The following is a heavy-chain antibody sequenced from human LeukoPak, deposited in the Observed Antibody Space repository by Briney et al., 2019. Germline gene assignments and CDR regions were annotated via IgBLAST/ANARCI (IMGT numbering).Heavy chain of an antibody. CDR2: TASDDVNE. D-gene: IGHD3-16*01. CDR1: GFTFSAYP. Sequence: PGKSLRLSCAASGFTFSAYPLHWIRQGPGKGLEWAAVTASDDVNEDYAESVKGRFTVSRDISQKTVYLQMNGLRAEDTAVYYCAMDYYDVNGYSRGWDYWGRGTLVTVSS. CDR3: AMDYYDVNGYSRGWDY. J-gene: IGHJ4*02. V-gene: IGHV3-30*01.